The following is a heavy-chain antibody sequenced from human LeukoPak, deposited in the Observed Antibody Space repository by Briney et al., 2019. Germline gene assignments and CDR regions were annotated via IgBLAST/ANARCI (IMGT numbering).Heavy chain of an antibody. CDR3: ARSSHYDILTGYSEEDAFDI. D-gene: IGHD3-9*01. J-gene: IGHJ3*02. CDR2: ISRSGGTT. CDR1: GFTFNNYA. Sequence: GGSLRLSCAASGFTFNNYAVSWVRQAPRNGLDWVSAISRSGGTTYYADSVKGRFTISRENSKDTLSLQMNSLRAEDTAVYYCARSSHYDILTGYSEEDAFDIWGQGTMVTVSS. V-gene: IGHV3-23*01.